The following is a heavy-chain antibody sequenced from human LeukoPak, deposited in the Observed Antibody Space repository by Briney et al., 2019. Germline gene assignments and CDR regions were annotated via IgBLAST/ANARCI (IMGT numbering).Heavy chain of an antibody. CDR3: ARRRITIFGVVIDAFDI. CDR1: GYSISSGYY. Sequence: PSETLSLTCAVSGYSISSGYYWGWIRQPPGKGLEWIGSIYHSGSTYYNPSLKSRVTISVDTSKNQFSPKLSSVTAADTAVYYCARRRITIFGVVIDAFDIWGQGTMVTVSS. CDR2: IYHSGST. J-gene: IGHJ3*02. V-gene: IGHV4-38-2*01. D-gene: IGHD3-3*01.